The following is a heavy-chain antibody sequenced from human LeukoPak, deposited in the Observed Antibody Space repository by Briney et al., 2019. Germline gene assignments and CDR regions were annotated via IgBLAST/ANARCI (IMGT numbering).Heavy chain of an antibody. CDR3: ARDRSGWSRAFDY. Sequence: SQTLSLTCTVSGGSISSGGYYWSWLRQHPGKRLEWIGYIYYSGSTYYNPSLKSRVTISVDTSKNQFSLKLSSVTAADTAVYYCARDRSGWSRAFDYWGQGTLVTVSS. D-gene: IGHD6-19*01. CDR1: GGSISSGGYY. J-gene: IGHJ4*02. V-gene: IGHV4-31*03. CDR2: IYYSGST.